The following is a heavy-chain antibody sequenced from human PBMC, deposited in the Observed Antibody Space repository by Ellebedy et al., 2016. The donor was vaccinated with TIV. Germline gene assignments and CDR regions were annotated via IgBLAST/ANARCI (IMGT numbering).Heavy chain of an antibody. J-gene: IGHJ4*02. CDR3: ARRHMRDAVDIWFGESSGALDH. Sequence: GESLKISXEASGYSFPNNWIGWVRQMPGKGLEWVGIIYPADADTRYSPSFQGQVTISADKSISTAYLQWRSLKASDSAIYYCARRHMRDAVDIWFGESSGALDHWGQGTLVTVSS. D-gene: IGHD3-10*01. CDR1: GYSFPNNW. V-gene: IGHV5-51*01. CDR2: IYPADADT.